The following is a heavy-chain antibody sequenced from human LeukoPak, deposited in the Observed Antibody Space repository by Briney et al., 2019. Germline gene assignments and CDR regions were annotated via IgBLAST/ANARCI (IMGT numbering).Heavy chain of an antibody. V-gene: IGHV3-23*01. CDR3: AKQLGYCSDGSCYFPY. Sequence: GGSLCLSCAASGFTFSSSSMSWVRQAPGRGLEWVSAISNNGGYTYYADSVQGRFTIARDNSKSTLCLQMNSLRAEDTAVYYCAKQLGYCSDGSCYFPYWGQGNLVTVSS. CDR1: GFTFSSSS. CDR2: ISNNGGYT. D-gene: IGHD2-15*01. J-gene: IGHJ4*02.